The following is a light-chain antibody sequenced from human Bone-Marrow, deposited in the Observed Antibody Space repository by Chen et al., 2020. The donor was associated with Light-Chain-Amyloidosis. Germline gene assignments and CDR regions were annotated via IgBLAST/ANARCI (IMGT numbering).Light chain of an antibody. J-gene: IGKJ4*01. Sequence: EIVLTQSPGTLSLSPGEGANLSCRASQTISSNYLTWYQQKFGQAPRLLIYGSSSRATGMPDKCTGSGAGRDFTLTINRLEPEDFAMYDCQQYGTSPLTFGGGTKVEIK. CDR2: GSS. V-gene: IGKV3-20*01. CDR3: QQYGTSPLT. CDR1: QTISSNY.